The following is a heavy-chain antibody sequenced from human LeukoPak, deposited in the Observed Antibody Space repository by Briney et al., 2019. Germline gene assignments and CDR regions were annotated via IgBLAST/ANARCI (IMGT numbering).Heavy chain of an antibody. CDR2: IYYSGST. CDR3: ARGPLYCSGGSCYSPYFDY. J-gene: IGHJ4*02. Sequence: KASETLSLTCTVSGGSISSYYWSWIRQPPGKRLEWIGYIYYSGSTNYNPSLKSRVTISVDTSKNQFSLKLSSVTAADTAVYYCARGPLYCSGGSCYSPYFDYWGQGTLVTVSS. CDR1: GGSISSYY. V-gene: IGHV4-59*01. D-gene: IGHD2-15*01.